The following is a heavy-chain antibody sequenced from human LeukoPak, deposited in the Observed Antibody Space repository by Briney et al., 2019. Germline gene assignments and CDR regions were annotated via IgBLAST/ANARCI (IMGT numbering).Heavy chain of an antibody. CDR3: ARVTNYYHSLIDY. CDR1: GFTFSNYV. Sequence: PGGSLRVSCAASGFTFSNYVMQWVRQAPGKGLDWVSSISSSSNYIYYADSVKGRFHISRDNAKKSLYLQMNSLRAEDTAVYYCARVTNYYHSLIDYWGQGTLVTVSS. CDR2: ISSSSNYI. J-gene: IGHJ4*02. V-gene: IGHV3-21*01. D-gene: IGHD3-10*01.